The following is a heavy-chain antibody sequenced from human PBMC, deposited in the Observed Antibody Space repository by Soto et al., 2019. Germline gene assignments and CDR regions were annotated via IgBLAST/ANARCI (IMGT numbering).Heavy chain of an antibody. J-gene: IGHJ4*02. V-gene: IGHV4-39*01. CDR1: GGSISSSSYY. Sequence: QLQLQESGPRLVKPSETLSLICTVSGGSISSSSYYWGWIRQTPGKGLEWIGTVYHSGSTYYNPSLKSRVTISVDTSKNDFSLKLSSVTAADTAVYFCARHPNEGGDCGPDYWGQGTLVTVSS. CDR2: VYHSGST. D-gene: IGHD2-21*02. CDR3: ARHPNEGGDCGPDY.